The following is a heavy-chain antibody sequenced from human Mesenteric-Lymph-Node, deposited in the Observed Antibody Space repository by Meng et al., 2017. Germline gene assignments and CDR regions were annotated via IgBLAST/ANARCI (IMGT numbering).Heavy chain of an antibody. Sequence: GSLRLSCTVSGGSISTYYWSWIRQPPGKGLEWIGFVYYTGSTNYNPSLKSRVTISMDTSKKQFCLKLSSVTAADTAVYYCARTGKSDSGAFDIWGQGTRVTVSS. CDR3: ARTGKSDSGAFDI. D-gene: IGHD1-1*01. J-gene: IGHJ3*02. V-gene: IGHV4-59*01. CDR1: GGSISTYY. CDR2: VYYTGST.